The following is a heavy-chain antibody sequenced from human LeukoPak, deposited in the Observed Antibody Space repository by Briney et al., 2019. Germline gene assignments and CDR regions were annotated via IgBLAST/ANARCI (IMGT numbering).Heavy chain of an antibody. CDR2: ISAYNGNT. V-gene: IGHV1-18*01. CDR3: ARSPAGDYVWGSHSKFDY. Sequence: ASVKVSCKASGYTFTSYGISWVRQAPGQGLEWVGWISAYNGNTNYAQKLQGRVTMTTDTSTSTAYMELRSLRSDDTAVYYCARSPAGDYVWGSHSKFDYWGQGTLVTVSS. D-gene: IGHD3-16*01. CDR1: GYTFTSYG. J-gene: IGHJ4*02.